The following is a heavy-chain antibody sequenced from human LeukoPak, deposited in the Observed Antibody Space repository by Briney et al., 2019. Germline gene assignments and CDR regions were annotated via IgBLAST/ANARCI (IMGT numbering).Heavy chain of an antibody. D-gene: IGHD3-10*01. J-gene: IGHJ5*02. CDR3: ARGSSGSYYSGFRREDWFDP. V-gene: IGHV1-2*02. CDR2: IIPNSGGT. CDR1: GYTFTDYY. Sequence: GASVKVSCKASGYTFTDYYLHWVRQAPGQGLEWMGWIIPNSGGTHYAQKFQGRVTMTRDTSISTAYMELNSLRSDDAAVYYCARGSSGSYYSGFRREDWFDPWGQGTLVTVSS.